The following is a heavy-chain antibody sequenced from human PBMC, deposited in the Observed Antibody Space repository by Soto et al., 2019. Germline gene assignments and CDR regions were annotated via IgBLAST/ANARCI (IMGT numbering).Heavy chain of an antibody. CDR3: ARGSSNWAYYFDF. J-gene: IGHJ4*02. V-gene: IGHV3-48*02. D-gene: IGHD6-13*01. CDR1: GFTFSSYS. CDR2: IISSGTTV. Sequence: EVHLVESGGGLVQPGGSLRLSCAASGFTFSSYSLNWVRQAPGKGLEGVSYIISSGTTVYYADSVRGRFTISRDNAKNSLYLQMNSLRDDDTAVYYCARGSSNWAYYFDFWGQGTLVTVSS.